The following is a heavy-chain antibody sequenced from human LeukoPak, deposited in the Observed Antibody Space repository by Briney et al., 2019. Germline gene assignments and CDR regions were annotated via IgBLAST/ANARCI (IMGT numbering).Heavy chain of an antibody. Sequence: ASVTVSCKASGYTFTSYYMHWVRQAPGQGLEWMGIINPSGGSTTYAQKFQGRVTMTKDTSTSTVYMELSSLRSDDTAVYYCARGNYDILTGYSRYGMDVWGQGTTVTVSS. CDR1: GYTFTSYY. D-gene: IGHD3-9*01. CDR2: INPSGGST. J-gene: IGHJ6*02. V-gene: IGHV1-46*01. CDR3: ARGNYDILTGYSRYGMDV.